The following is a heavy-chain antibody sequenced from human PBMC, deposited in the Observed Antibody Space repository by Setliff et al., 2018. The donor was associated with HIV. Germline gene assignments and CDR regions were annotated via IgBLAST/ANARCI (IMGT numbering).Heavy chain of an antibody. V-gene: IGHV3-64D*09. CDR1: GFSFNYYD. CDR3: VPEGRRDGYKNLAY. Sequence: GGSLRLSCSTSGFSFNYYDMHWVRQAPGKGLGYVSAISTSGTTTYYADSVKGRFTISRDNSKNMIYLQMSSLRIEDTAVYYCVPEGRRDGYKNLAYWGQGTLVTVSS. CDR2: ISTSGTTT. D-gene: IGHD5-12*01. J-gene: IGHJ4*02.